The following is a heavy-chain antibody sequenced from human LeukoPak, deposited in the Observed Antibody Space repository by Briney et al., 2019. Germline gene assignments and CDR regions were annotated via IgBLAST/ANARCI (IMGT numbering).Heavy chain of an antibody. CDR3: TRDTPGIAASVSGG. D-gene: IGHD6-13*01. V-gene: IGHV3-53*01. Sequence: GGSLRLSCTASGFSVSHNYMNWVRQAPGKGLEWVALIYSGGNTHYADSVKGRFTISRDNFKNTLYLQMSSLRVEDTAVYYCTRDTPGIAASVSGGWGQGTLVTVSS. CDR1: GFSVSHNY. J-gene: IGHJ4*02. CDR2: IYSGGNT.